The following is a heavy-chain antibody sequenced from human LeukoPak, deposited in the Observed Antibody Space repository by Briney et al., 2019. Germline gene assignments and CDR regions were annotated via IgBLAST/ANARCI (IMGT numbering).Heavy chain of an antibody. V-gene: IGHV3-23*01. Sequence: GGPLRLSCAVSGFSLSDYYVNWVRHAPGKWLEWVSTISGRGGGTYCADSVKGRFTITHANSKNTWYMQMISLRAEDTAVYYYAKDVCDSSTSFYAYYYYYYMDVWGKGTTVTVSS. CDR2: ISGRGGGT. CDR1: GFSLSDYY. CDR3: AKDVCDSSTSFYAYYYYYYMDV. J-gene: IGHJ6*03. D-gene: IGHD2-2*01.